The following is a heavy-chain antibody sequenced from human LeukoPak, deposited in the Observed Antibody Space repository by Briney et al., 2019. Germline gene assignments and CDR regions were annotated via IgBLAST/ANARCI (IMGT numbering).Heavy chain of an antibody. Sequence: SETLSLTCGVYDESFGGPYWSWIRQPPGKGLEWIGEINDGGYTNYNPSLESRVTLSVDTSKKQFSLTLSSVTAADTAVYYCASAFGNVRGLTWGQGTLVTVSS. CDR2: INDGGYT. CDR1: DESFGGPY. J-gene: IGHJ5*02. CDR3: ASAFGNVRGLT. D-gene: IGHD3-10*01. V-gene: IGHV4-34*01.